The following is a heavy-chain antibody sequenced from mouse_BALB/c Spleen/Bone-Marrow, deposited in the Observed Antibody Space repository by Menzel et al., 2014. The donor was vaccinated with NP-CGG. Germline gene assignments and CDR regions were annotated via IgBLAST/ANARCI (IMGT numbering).Heavy chain of an antibody. Sequence: DVMLVESGGGLVQPGGSRKLSCAASGFTFSSFGMHWVRQAPEKGLEWGAYIRSGSSTIYYADTVKGRFTIARDNPKNALFLQMTSLRSEDTAIYYCARGGNFAWFAYWGQGTLVTVSA. CDR1: GFTFSSFG. J-gene: IGHJ3*01. D-gene: IGHD2-1*01. V-gene: IGHV5-17*02. CDR2: IRSGSSTI. CDR3: ARGGNFAWFAY.